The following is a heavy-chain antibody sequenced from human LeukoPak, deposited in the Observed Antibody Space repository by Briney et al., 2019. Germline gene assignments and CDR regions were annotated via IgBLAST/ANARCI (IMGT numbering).Heavy chain of an antibody. Sequence: KPSETLSLTCTVSGYSISSGYYWGWIRQPAGQGLEWIGRIYTSGSINYNPSLKSRVTISVDTSKNQFSLRLSSVTAADTAVYYCARDTWFGAGRTFDYWGQGTLVTVSS. V-gene: IGHV4-61*02. CDR3: ARDTWFGAGRTFDY. D-gene: IGHD3-10*01. CDR2: IYTSGSI. CDR1: GYSISSGYY. J-gene: IGHJ4*02.